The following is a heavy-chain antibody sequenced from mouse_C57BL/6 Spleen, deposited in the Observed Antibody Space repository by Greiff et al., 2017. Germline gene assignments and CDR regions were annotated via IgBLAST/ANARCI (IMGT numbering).Heavy chain of an antibody. J-gene: IGHJ1*03. V-gene: IGHV1-4*01. CDR3: ASSMVTTYFDV. D-gene: IGHD2-2*01. CDR2: INPSSGYT. CDR1: GYTFTSYT. Sequence: VQLQQSGAELARPGASVKMSCKASGYTFTSYTMHWVKQRPGQGLEWIGYINPSSGYTKYNQKFKDKATLTADKSSSTAYMQLSSLTSEDSAVYYCASSMVTTYFDVWGTGTTVTVSS.